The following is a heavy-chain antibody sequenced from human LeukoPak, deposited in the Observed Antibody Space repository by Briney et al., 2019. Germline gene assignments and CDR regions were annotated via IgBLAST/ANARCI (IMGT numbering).Heavy chain of an antibody. CDR3: ARARTAGALYYLDY. CDR2: IRQDGSEK. V-gene: IGHV3-7*01. J-gene: IGHJ4*02. D-gene: IGHD6-13*01. Sequence: GGSLRLSCAASGFSFRSYWMTWVRQAPGKGLEWVADIRQDGSEKYCVDSVKGRFTSSRDSAENSLYLQMNSLRAEDTAVYYCARARTAGALYYLDYWGQGTLVTVSS. CDR1: GFSFRSYW.